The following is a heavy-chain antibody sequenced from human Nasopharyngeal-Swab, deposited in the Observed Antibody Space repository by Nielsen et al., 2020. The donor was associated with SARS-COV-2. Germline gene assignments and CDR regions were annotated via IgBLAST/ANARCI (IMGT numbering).Heavy chain of an antibody. Sequence: SETLSLTCAVSGGSISRGGYSWSWIRQPPGKGLEWIGYIYHSGSTYYNPSLKSRVTISVDTSKNQFSLKLSSVTAADTAVYYCARGRVGATSKKNWFDPWGQGTLVTVSS. CDR1: GGSISRGGYS. CDR3: ARGRVGATSKKNWFDP. CDR2: IYHSGST. V-gene: IGHV4-30-2*01. J-gene: IGHJ5*02. D-gene: IGHD1-26*01.